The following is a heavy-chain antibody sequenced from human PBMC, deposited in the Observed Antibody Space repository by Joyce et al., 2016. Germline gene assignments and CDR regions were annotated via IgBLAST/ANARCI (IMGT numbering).Heavy chain of an antibody. J-gene: IGHJ6*02. D-gene: IGHD2-2*01. CDR2: IKQEGSEK. CDR3: ARDVHVVVTAGYYYGMDV. V-gene: IGHV3-7*01. Sequence: EVKLVESGGGLVQPGGSLRLSCEASGFTFGTYWMSWVRQAPGKGLEWGAKIKQEGSEKYYVESVKGRFTISRDNAKNSLYLQMNSLRAEDTAVYYCARDVHVVVTAGYYYGMDVWGQGATVTVSS. CDR1: GFTFGTYW.